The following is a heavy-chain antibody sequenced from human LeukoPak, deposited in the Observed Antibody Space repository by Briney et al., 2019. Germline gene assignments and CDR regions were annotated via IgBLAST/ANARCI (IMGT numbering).Heavy chain of an antibody. J-gene: IGHJ6*02. CDR2: IYYSVST. CDR1: GGSISSSSYY. CDR3: ARHVLAWGGGVDV. V-gene: IGHV4-39*01. D-gene: IGHD3-3*02. Sequence: SETLSLTCTVSGGSISSSSYYWGWIRQPPGKGLEWIGCIYYSVSTYYNPSLKSRVTISVDTSKNQFALKLSSVTAADTAVYYCARHVLAWGGGVDVWGQGTTVTVSS.